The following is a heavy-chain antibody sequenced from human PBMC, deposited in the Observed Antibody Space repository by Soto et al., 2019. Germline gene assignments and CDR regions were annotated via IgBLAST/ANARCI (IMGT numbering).Heavy chain of an antibody. CDR1: GGSISSSNW. D-gene: IGHD4-17*01. V-gene: IGHV4-4*02. CDR2: IYHSWST. Sequence: QVQLQESGPGLVKPSGTLSLTCAVSGGSISSSNWWSWVRQPPGTGLQWIGEIYHSWSTNYNPSLKRRVTIAVDKSKNQFSLKLSSVTAADTAVYYCARRDYGGNSVYYYYGMDVWGQGTTVTVSS. J-gene: IGHJ6*02. CDR3: ARRDYGGNSVYYYYGMDV.